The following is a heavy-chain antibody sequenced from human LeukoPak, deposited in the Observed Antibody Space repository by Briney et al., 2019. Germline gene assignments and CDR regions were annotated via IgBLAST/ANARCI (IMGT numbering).Heavy chain of an antibody. CDR1: GFTLGSHD. V-gene: IGHV3-13*01. CDR3: VREARGYYYTYFDY. J-gene: IGHJ4*02. CDR2: VSSGFHA. Sequence: GGSLRLSCTASGFTLGSHDMHWVRQIPGQGLEWVAAVSSGFHAFFADSVQGRFTVSREDARNSLYLQMNSLRAGDTAVYYCVREARGYYYTYFDYWGQGTLVTVSS. D-gene: IGHD3-22*01.